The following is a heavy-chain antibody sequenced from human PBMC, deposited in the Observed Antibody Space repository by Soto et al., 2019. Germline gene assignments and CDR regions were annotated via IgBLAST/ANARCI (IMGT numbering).Heavy chain of an antibody. CDR2: IYDGGTI. CDR3: TRLKPRGGSFDI. Sequence: PSETLSLTCAVSGVSISGYFWSWIRQPPGKVLEWIAYIYDGGTINYNPSLKSRVTISLDTSNNQFSLTMNSVTASDTAVYFGTRLKPRGGSFDISGRGTMVIGS. J-gene: IGHJ3*02. D-gene: IGHD6-25*01. V-gene: IGHV4-59*08. CDR1: GVSISGYF.